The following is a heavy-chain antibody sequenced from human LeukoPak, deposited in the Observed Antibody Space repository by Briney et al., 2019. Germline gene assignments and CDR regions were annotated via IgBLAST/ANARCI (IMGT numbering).Heavy chain of an antibody. CDR1: GFTFSSYS. CDR3: ARDNGGIAVAGTSHFDY. J-gene: IGHJ4*02. D-gene: IGHD6-19*01. Sequence: GGSLRLSCAASGFTFSSYSMNWVRQAPGKGLEWVSSISSSSYIYYADSVKGRFTISRDNAKNSPYLQMNSLRAEDTAVYYCARDNGGIAVAGTSHFDYWGQGTLVTVSS. V-gene: IGHV3-21*01. CDR2: ISSSSYI.